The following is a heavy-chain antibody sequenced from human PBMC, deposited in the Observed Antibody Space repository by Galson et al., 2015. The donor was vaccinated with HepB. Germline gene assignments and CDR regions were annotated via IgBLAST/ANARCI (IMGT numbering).Heavy chain of an antibody. CDR1: GDSVSSNSAT. CDR3: ARAYCGGDCYPAFPVGHSNWFDP. CDR2: TYYRSTWRN. V-gene: IGHV6-1*01. Sequence: CAISGDSVSSNSATWNWIRQSPSRGLEWLGRTYYRSTWRNDYAVSVKSRITINPDTSKNQFSLQLNSVTPEDTAVYYCARAYCGGDCYPAFPVGHSNWFDPWGQGTLVTVSS. J-gene: IGHJ5*02. D-gene: IGHD2-21*01.